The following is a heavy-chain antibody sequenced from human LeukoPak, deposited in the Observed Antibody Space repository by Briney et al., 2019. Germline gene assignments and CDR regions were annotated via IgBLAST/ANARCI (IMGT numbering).Heavy chain of an antibody. V-gene: IGHV4-59*01. CDR3: ARGQGCSSTSCYTHWFDP. D-gene: IGHD2-2*02. Sequence: PSETLSLTCTVSGGSISSYYWSWIRQPPGKGLEWIGYIYYSGSTNYNPSLKSRVTISVDTSKNQFSLKLSSVTAADTAVYYCARGQGCSSTSCYTHWFDPWGQGTLVTVSS. CDR1: GGSISSYY. CDR2: IYYSGST. J-gene: IGHJ5*02.